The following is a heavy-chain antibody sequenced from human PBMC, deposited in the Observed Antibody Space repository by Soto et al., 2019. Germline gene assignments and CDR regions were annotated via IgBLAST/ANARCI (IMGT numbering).Heavy chain of an antibody. CDR2: IYWDDDK. V-gene: IGHV2-5*02. CDR3: AHRRGTALVSWLDP. J-gene: IGHJ5*02. Sequence: QITLKESGPTLVKPTQTLTLTCTFSGFSLSTSGVGVGWIRQPPGKALEWLALIYWDDDKRYSPSLKSRLTITKDTSKHQAVLTMTNMDPVDTATYYCAHRRGTALVSWLDPWGQGTLVTVSS. D-gene: IGHD5-18*01. CDR1: GFSLSTSGVG.